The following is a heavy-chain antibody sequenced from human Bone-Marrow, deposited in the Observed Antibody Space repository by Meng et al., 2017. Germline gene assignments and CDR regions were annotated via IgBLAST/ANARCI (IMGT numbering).Heavy chain of an antibody. J-gene: IGHJ6*02. V-gene: IGHV1-69*05. CDR3: AREGLPEGYYGMDV. Sequence: SVKVSCKASGGTFSSYAISWVRQAPGQGLEWMGGIIPIFGTANYAQKFQGRVTITTDESTSTACMELSSLRSEDTAVYYCAREGLPEGYYGMDVWGQGTTVTVSS. D-gene: IGHD2-15*01. CDR1: GGTFSSYA. CDR2: IIPIFGTA.